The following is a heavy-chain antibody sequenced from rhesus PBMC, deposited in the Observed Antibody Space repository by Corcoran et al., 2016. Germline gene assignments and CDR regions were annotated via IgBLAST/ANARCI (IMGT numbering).Heavy chain of an antibody. CDR3: ARYMGSRRRLDV. CDR2: IKGNVARP. CDR1: GGSFSSYW. Sequence: QVQLQESGPGLVKPSETLSLTCAVSGGSFSSYWWSWIRQPPGKGLGWIGEIKGNVARPTYNPSLKSRVTISKNASKNQFSLKLRSVTAADTAVYYCARYMGSRRRLDVWGPGVLVTVSS. D-gene: IGHD1-44*01. V-gene: IGHV4-80*01. J-gene: IGHJ5-1*01.